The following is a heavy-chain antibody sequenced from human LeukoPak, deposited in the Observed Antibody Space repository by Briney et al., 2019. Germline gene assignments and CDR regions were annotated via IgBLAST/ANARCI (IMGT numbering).Heavy chain of an antibody. CDR3: ARGNRYSYGSGSSCFDY. CDR1: GYTFTTYD. J-gene: IGHJ4*02. Sequence: GASLKVSCKASGYTFTTYDINWVRQATGQGPEWMGWMNPNSGNTGYAQKFQGRVTMTRNTSISTAYMELSSLRFEDTAVYYCARGNRYSYGSGSSCFDYWGLGTLVTVSS. CDR2: MNPNSGNT. D-gene: IGHD3-10*01. V-gene: IGHV1-8*01.